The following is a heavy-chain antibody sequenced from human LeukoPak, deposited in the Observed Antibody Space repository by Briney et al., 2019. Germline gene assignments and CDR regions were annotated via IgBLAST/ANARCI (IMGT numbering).Heavy chain of an antibody. V-gene: IGHV4-30-2*01. J-gene: IGHJ6*03. D-gene: IGHD3-9*01. CDR3: ARGLPNYDILTGPARRPHSYYMDV. CDR2: IYHTGST. CDR1: GGSISSGGYS. Sequence: PSETLSLTCAVSGGSISSGGYSWSWIRQPPGKGLEWIGYIYHTGSTYYNPSLKSRVTISVDRSKNQFSLKLSSVTAADTAVYYCARGLPNYDILTGPARRPHSYYMDVWGKGTTVTVSS.